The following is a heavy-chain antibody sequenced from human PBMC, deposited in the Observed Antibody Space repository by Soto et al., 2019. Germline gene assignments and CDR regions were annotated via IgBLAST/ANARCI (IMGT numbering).Heavy chain of an antibody. CDR3: ARVPSSKWELLTNYYYYGMDV. CDR2: INHSGST. Sequence: SETLSLTCAVYGGSFSGYYWSWIRQPPGKGLEWIGEINHSGSTNYNPSLKSRVTISVDTSKNQFSLKLSSVTAAGTAVYYCARVPSSKWELLTNYYYYGMDVWGQGTTVTVSS. J-gene: IGHJ6*02. V-gene: IGHV4-34*01. CDR1: GGSFSGYY. D-gene: IGHD1-26*01.